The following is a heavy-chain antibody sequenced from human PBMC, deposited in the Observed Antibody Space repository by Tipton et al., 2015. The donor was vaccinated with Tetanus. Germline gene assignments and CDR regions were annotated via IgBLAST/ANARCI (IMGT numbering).Heavy chain of an antibody. D-gene: IGHD6-19*01. J-gene: IGHJ4*02. V-gene: IGHV1-18*01. CDR2: KSGYNGNT. Sequence: QLVQSGAEVKKPGASVKGSCKASGYTFTNYGINWVRQAPGQGLEWMGWKSGYNGNTTYAQKLQVRVTMTTDTATNTAYMELRSLRSADTAVYYCARLVRQWLVPADYWGQGTLVTVSS. CDR1: GYTFTNYG. CDR3: ARLVRQWLVPADY.